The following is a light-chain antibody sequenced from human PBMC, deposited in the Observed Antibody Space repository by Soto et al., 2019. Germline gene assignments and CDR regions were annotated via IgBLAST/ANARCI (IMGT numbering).Light chain of an antibody. CDR2: EVS. CDR3: ASYTSSSTGV. J-gene: IGLJ3*02. CDR1: SSDVGAYNY. Sequence: QSVLTQPASVSGSPGQSITISCTGTSSDVGAYNYVSWYQQHPGKAPKLMIYEVSSRPSGVSNRFSGSKSGNTASLTISGLQAEDEADYYCASYTSSSTGVFGGGTKVTVL. V-gene: IGLV2-14*01.